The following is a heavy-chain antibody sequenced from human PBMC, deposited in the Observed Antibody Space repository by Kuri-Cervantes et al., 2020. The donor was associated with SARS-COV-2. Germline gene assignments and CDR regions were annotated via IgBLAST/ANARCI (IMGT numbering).Heavy chain of an antibody. V-gene: IGHV3-23*01. J-gene: IGHJ4*02. CDR2: ISDSGINT. Sequence: GGSLRLSCAASGFTFSAYAMSWVRQAPGRGLEWVSGISDSGINTYYPDSVRGRFTTSRDDSKNMLYLQMHSLRVEDTAVYYCAKARPSGGYWGQGTLVTVSS. CDR3: AKARPSGGY. CDR1: GFTFSAYA. D-gene: IGHD4-23*01.